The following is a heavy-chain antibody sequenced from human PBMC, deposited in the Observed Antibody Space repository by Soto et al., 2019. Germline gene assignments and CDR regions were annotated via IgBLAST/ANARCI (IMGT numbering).Heavy chain of an antibody. Sequence: PGGSLRLSCAASGFTFSSYAMSWVRQAPGKGLEWVSAISGSGGSTYYADSVKGRFTISRDNSKNTLYLQMNSLRAEDTAVYYCAKVRTPRTVYSYGFDYWGQGTLVTVSS. CDR2: ISGSGGST. CDR3: AKVRTPRTVYSYGFDY. J-gene: IGHJ4*02. D-gene: IGHD5-18*01. V-gene: IGHV3-23*01. CDR1: GFTFSSYA.